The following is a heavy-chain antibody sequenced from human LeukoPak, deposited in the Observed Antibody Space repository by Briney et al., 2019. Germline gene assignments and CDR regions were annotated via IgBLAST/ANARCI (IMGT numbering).Heavy chain of an antibody. CDR3: TRVGYIDEGIDY. D-gene: IGHD5-24*01. J-gene: IGHJ4*02. Sequence: GGYLRLSCVASGFPFSSYWMTWVRQAPGKGLEWVANIKQDGSKKSYVDSVKGRFTISRDNAKNSLYLQMNSLRAEDTAIYYCTRVGYIDEGIDYWGQGTLVTVSS. CDR2: IKQDGSKK. CDR1: GFPFSSYW. V-gene: IGHV3-7*04.